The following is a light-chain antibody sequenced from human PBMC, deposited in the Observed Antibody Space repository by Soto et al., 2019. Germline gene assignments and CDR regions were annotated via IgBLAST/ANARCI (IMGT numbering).Light chain of an antibody. J-gene: IGLJ1*01. CDR2: EVS. CDR1: SSDVGGYNY. V-gene: IGLV2-8*01. CDR3: NSYAGSNVYV. Sequence: QSALTQPPSASGSPGQSVTISCTGTSSDVGGYNYVSWYQQHPGKAPKLMIYEVSKRPSGVPDRFSGSKSGNTASLTVSGLHAEDEADYYCNSYAGSNVYVFGTGTKVTVL.